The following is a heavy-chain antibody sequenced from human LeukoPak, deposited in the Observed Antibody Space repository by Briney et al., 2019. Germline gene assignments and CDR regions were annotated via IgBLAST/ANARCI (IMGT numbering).Heavy chain of an antibody. V-gene: IGHV3-15*01. CDR1: AFTFSNAW. D-gene: IGHD6-6*01. CDR2: IKSKTDGGTI. CDR3: TTVIAARPRGFDY. J-gene: IGHJ4*02. Sequence: GGSLRLSCAASAFTFSNAWMNWVRQAPGKGLEWVGRIKSKTDGGTIDYAAPVKGRFTISRDDSKNTLYLQMNSLKTEDTAVYYCTTVIAARPRGFDYWGQGTLVTVSS.